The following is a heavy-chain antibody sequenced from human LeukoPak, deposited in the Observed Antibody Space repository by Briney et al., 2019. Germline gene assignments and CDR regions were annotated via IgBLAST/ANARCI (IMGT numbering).Heavy chain of an antibody. D-gene: IGHD6-6*01. CDR1: GFTFSSHN. Sequence: PGGSLRLSCAASGFTFSSHNINWVRQAPGKGLEWVSSISSTGTYIYYADSVKGRFTISRDNAKNSLYLQMDSLRDEDTADYYCARGSIATRPTFFEYWGQGTLVTVSS. CDR2: ISSTGTYI. CDR3: ARGSIATRPTFFEY. V-gene: IGHV3-21*01. J-gene: IGHJ4*02.